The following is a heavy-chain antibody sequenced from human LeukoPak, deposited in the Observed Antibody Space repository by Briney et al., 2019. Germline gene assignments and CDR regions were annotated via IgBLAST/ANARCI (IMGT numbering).Heavy chain of an antibody. CDR3: ARAPYGYYDSSGYFDY. J-gene: IGHJ4*02. CDR2: INPNSGGT. Sequence: GASVKVSCKASGYTFTGYFMHWVGQAPGKGREGMGWINPNSGGTNYAQKFQGRVTMTRDTSISTAYMELSRLRSDDTAVYYCARAPYGYYDSSGYFDYWGQGTLVTVSS. CDR1: GYTFTGYF. D-gene: IGHD3-22*01. V-gene: IGHV1-2*02.